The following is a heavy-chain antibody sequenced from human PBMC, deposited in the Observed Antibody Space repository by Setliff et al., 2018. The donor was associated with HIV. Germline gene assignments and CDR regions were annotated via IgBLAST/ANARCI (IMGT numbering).Heavy chain of an antibody. D-gene: IGHD4-17*01. J-gene: IGHJ4*02. V-gene: IGHV4-39*01. CDR1: GASITNDSFY. CDR2: IHHSGPT. CDR3: ASHQDYGDNYYFDY. Sequence: KASETLSLTCTVSGASITNDSFYWGWIRQSPGKGLEWIAHIHHSGPTYYNPSLKSRVTMSVDTSKSQFSLRLSSVTATDAALYYCASHQDYGDNYYFDYWGQGALVTVS.